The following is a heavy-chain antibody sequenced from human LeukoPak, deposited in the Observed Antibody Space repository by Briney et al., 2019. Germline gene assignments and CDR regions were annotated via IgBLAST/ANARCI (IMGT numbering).Heavy chain of an antibody. Sequence: GGSLRLSCAASGFTFSSYGMHWVRQAPAKGLEWVAFIRYDGSNKYYADSVKGRFTISRDNSKNTLYLQMNSLRAEDTAVYYCAKTYSSSWYVYYMDVWGKGTTVTISS. D-gene: IGHD6-13*01. V-gene: IGHV3-30*02. CDR1: GFTFSSYG. CDR2: IRYDGSNK. J-gene: IGHJ6*03. CDR3: AKTYSSSWYVYYMDV.